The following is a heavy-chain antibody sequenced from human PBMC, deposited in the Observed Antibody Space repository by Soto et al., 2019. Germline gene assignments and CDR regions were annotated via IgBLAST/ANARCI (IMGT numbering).Heavy chain of an antibody. V-gene: IGHV1-3*01. D-gene: IGHD3-10*01. J-gene: IGHJ1*01. CDR3: AKDEIDSSFGELSTTPHFQH. Sequence: QIQLMQSGAEVKKPGASVKVSCKASGYTFTSYGIHWVRQAPGQRLEWTGWINAGNGNTKYSEKFQGRVTITRDTSASTAYLELSSLRSEDTAVYYCAKDEIDSSFGELSTTPHFQHWGQGTLVTVSS. CDR2: INAGNGNT. CDR1: GYTFTSYG.